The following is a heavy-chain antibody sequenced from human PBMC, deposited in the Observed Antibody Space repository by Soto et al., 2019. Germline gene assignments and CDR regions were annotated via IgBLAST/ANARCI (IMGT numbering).Heavy chain of an antibody. V-gene: IGHV4-61*01. Sequence: SETLSLTCTVSGGSVSSGSYYWSWIRQPPGKGLEWIGYIYYSGSTNYNPSLKSRVTISVDTSKNQFSLKLSSVTAADTAVYYCARSRSLTRWGQGTLVTVSS. CDR1: GGSVSSGSYY. J-gene: IGHJ4*02. CDR2: IYYSGST. CDR3: ARSRSLTR. D-gene: IGHD3-10*01.